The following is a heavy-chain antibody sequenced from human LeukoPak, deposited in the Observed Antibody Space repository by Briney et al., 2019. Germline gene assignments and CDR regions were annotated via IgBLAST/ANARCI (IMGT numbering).Heavy chain of an antibody. D-gene: IGHD4-17*01. CDR2: ISYSGTT. V-gene: IGHV4-39*07. J-gene: IGHJ4*02. Sequence: SETLSLTCTVSGGSISSGNHYWGWIRQSPEKGLEWIGSISYSGTTYYNPSLKSRVTISVDTSKNQFSLKLSSVTAADTAVYYCARDFMTVTTNFDYWGQGTLVTVSS. CDR1: GGSISSGNHY. CDR3: ARDFMTVTTNFDY.